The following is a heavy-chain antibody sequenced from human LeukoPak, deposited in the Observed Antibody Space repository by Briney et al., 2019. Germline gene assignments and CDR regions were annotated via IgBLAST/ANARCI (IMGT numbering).Heavy chain of an antibody. CDR2: IIPIFGTT. D-gene: IGHD3-22*01. J-gene: IGHJ3*01. V-gene: IGHV1-69*01. CDR3: AREGSSGQLL. CDR1: GGTFSSYA. Sequence: ASVKVSCKASGGTFSSYAISWVRQAPGQGLEWMGGIIPIFGTTNYAQKFQGRVTITADEPTSTAYMELSSLRSEDTAVYYCAREGSSGQLLWGQGSMVTVSS.